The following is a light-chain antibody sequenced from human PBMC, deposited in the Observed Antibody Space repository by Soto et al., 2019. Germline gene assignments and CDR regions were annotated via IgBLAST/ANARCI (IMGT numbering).Light chain of an antibody. V-gene: IGKV4-1*01. J-gene: IGKJ1*01. CDR3: QQYSSTPPT. CDR1: QSVLYSSNNKNY. CDR2: WAS. Sequence: DIVMTQSPDSLAVSLGERATINCKSSQSVLYSSNNKNYLAWYQQKPGQPPKLLIYWASTRESGVPDRFSGSGSGTDFTLTISSLQAEDVAVYYCQQYSSTPPTFGKGTKVEIK.